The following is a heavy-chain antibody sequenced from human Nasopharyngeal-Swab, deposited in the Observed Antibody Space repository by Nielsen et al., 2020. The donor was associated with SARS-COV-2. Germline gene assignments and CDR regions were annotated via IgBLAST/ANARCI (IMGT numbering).Heavy chain of an antibody. J-gene: IGHJ4*02. V-gene: IGHV1-24*01. CDR3: ATAFSYYGSGSPDY. CDR1: GYTLTELS. Sequence: ASVKVSCKVSGYTLTELSMHWVRQAPGKGLEWMVGFDPEDGETIYAQKFQGSVTMTEDTSTDTAYMELSSLRSEDTAVYYCATAFSYYGSGSPDYWGQGTLVTVSS. CDR2: FDPEDGET. D-gene: IGHD3-10*01.